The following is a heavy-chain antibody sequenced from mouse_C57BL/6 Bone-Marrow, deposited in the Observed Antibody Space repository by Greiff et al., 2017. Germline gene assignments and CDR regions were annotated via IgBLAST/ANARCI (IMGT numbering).Heavy chain of an antibody. V-gene: IGHV1-55*01. Sequence: QVQLQQSGAELVKPGASVKMSCKASGYTFPSYWITWVKQRPGQGLEWIGDIYPTSGRTNYNEKFKSKAILTVDTSSNTAYMKLSSLTSEDSAVFYCARSGPLGRSFDYWGQGTTLTVSS. CDR1: GYTFPSYW. CDR3: ARSGPLGRSFDY. J-gene: IGHJ2*01. CDR2: IYPTSGRT. D-gene: IGHD4-1*01.